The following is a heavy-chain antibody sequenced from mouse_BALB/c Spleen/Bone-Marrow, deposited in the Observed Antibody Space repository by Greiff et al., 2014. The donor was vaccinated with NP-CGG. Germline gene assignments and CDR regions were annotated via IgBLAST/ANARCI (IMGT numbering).Heavy chain of an antibody. J-gene: IGHJ3*01. D-gene: IGHD2-4*01. CDR3: TCFYYDYDGLGWFAY. CDR2: IYPGNSDT. CDR1: GYTFINYW. Sequence: VQLKHSGTVLARPGASVKMSCKASGYTFINYWMHWVKQRPGQGLEWIGAIYPGNSDTSYNQKFKAKAKLTAVTSTSTAYMELSSLTNEDSAVYYCTCFYYDYDGLGWFAYWGQGTLVTVSA. V-gene: IGHV1-5*01.